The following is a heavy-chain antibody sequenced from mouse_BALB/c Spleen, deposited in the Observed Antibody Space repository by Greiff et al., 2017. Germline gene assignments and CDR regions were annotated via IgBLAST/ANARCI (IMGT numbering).Heavy chain of an antibody. CDR1: GYTFTSYV. CDR3: ARDSLRLAMDY. D-gene: IGHD1-2*01. J-gene: IGHJ4*01. CDR2: INPYNDGT. V-gene: IGHV1-14*01. Sequence: EVQLQQSGPELVKPGASVKMSCKASGYTFTSYVMHWVKQKPGQGLEWIGYINPYNDGTKYNEKFKGKATLTSDKSSSTAYMELSSLTSEDSAVYYCARDSLRLAMDYWGQGTSVTVSS.